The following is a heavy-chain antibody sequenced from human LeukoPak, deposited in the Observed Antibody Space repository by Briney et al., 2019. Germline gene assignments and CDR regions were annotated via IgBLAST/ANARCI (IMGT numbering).Heavy chain of an antibody. CDR3: ASPGYSYGPNYYYYGMDV. D-gene: IGHD5-18*01. V-gene: IGHV1-2*06. J-gene: IGHJ6*02. CDR1: GYTFTGYY. Sequence: ASVKVSCKASGYTFTGYYMHWVRQAPGPGLEWMGRINPNSGGTNYAQKFQGRVTMTRDTSISTAYMELSRLRSDDTAVYYCASPGYSYGPNYYYYGMDVWGQGTTVTVSS. CDR2: INPNSGGT.